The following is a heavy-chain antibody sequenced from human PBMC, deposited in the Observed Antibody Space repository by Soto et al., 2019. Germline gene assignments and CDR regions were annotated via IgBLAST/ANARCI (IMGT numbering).Heavy chain of an antibody. CDR3: ARDSRLLIWFGARGWFDP. CDR2: INAGNGNT. CDR1: GYTFTSYA. V-gene: IGHV1-3*01. D-gene: IGHD3-10*01. J-gene: IGHJ5*02. Sequence: ASVKVSCKASGYTFTSYAMHWVRQAPGQRLEWMGWINAGNGNTKYSQKFQGRVTITRDTSASTAYMELSSLRSEDTAVYYCARDSRLLIWFGARGWFDPCGQVSLVTVSS.